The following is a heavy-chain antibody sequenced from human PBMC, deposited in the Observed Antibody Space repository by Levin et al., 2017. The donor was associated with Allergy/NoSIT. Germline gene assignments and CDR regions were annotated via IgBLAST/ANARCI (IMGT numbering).Heavy chain of an antibody. CDR2: IRNKAHGGTT. Sequence: SGGSLRLSCTDSGFTFGDYAMSWVRQAPGKGLEWVGFIRNKAHGGTTEYAASVKGRLTISRDDSKSIAYLQMNSLKTEDTAVYFCARGGPPNYDYNWGSYRDGYFDYWGQGTLVTVSS. CDR1: GFTFGDYA. D-gene: IGHD3-16*02. CDR3: ARGGPPNYDYNWGSYRDGYFDY. V-gene: IGHV3-49*04. J-gene: IGHJ4*02.